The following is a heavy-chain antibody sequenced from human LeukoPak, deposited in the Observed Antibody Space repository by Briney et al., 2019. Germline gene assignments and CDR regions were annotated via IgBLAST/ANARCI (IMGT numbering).Heavy chain of an antibody. J-gene: IGHJ4*02. D-gene: IGHD3-22*01. CDR1: GGSISSSSYY. CDR2: IYYSGST. Sequence: SETLSLTCTVSGGSISSSSYYWGWIRQPPGKGLEWIGSIYYSGSTYYNPSLKSRVTISVDTSKNQFSLKLSSVTAADTAVYYCARESVDYYDSSGYVGYWGQGTLVTVSS. V-gene: IGHV4-39*07. CDR3: ARESVDYYDSSGYVGY.